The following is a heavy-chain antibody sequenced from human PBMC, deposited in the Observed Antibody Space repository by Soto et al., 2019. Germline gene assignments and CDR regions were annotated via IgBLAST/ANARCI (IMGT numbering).Heavy chain of an antibody. J-gene: IGHJ4*02. Sequence: GGSLRLSCAASGFMFSAYWMSWVRQAPGKGLEWVANIHGEGGKIYYVDSVKGRFTISRENAKRSLYLQMKSLRAEDTAVYYGWREFCGGYTDGPGDYWGQGARVTVSS. CDR1: GFMFSAYW. D-gene: IGHD5-18*01. V-gene: IGHV3-7*01. CDR2: IHGEGGKI. CDR3: WREFCGGYTDGPGDY.